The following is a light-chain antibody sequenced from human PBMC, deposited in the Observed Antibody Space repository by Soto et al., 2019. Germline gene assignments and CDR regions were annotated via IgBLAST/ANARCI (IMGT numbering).Light chain of an antibody. CDR1: QGISSY. V-gene: IGKV1-9*01. J-gene: IGKJ4*01. Sequence: IQLTRSPSSLSASVGDRVTITCRASQGISSYLAWYQQKPGKAPKLLIYAASTLQSGVPSRFSGSASGTDFTLTISSLQPEDFATYYCQQLNSYPHTFGGGTKVDIK. CDR3: QQLNSYPHT. CDR2: AAS.